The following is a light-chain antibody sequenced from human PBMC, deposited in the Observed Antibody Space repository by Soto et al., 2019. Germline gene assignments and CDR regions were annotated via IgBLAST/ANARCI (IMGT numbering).Light chain of an antibody. CDR2: SVS. CDR1: QSVSTN. CDR3: QQYHHWPPVST. Sequence: EIVMTQSPATLSVSPGERATLSCRASQSVSTNLAWYQQKLGQAPRLLIHSVSTRATGIPAKFSGSGSGTEFTLTISSLQSEDIAVYYCQQYHHWPPVSTFGHGTKVEIK. V-gene: IGKV3-15*01. J-gene: IGKJ2*01.